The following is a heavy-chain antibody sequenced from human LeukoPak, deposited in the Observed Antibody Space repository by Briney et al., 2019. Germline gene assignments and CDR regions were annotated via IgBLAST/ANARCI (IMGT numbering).Heavy chain of an antibody. D-gene: IGHD3-10*01. CDR3: AKVLVRGVIGPFDY. CDR1: GFTFSSYG. V-gene: IGHV3-23*01. J-gene: IGHJ4*02. CDR2: ISGSGGST. Sequence: GALRLSCAASGFTFSSYGMCWVRQAPGKGLEWVSAISGSGGSTYYADSVKGRFTISRDNSKNTLYLQMNSLRAEDTAVYYCAKVLVRGVIGPFDYWGQGTLVTVSS.